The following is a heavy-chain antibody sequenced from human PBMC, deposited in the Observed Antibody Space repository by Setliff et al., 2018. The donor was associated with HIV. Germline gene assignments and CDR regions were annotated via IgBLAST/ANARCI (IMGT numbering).Heavy chain of an antibody. CDR2: INHSGST. D-gene: IGHD6-19*01. V-gene: IGHV4-34*01. CDR1: GESFSGYY. CDR3: ARGRAYSSGWGLLRNYYMDV. J-gene: IGHJ6*03. Sequence: PSETLSLTCAVYGESFSGYYWTWIRQSPGKELEWIGEINHSGSTNYNPPLKSRVTISVDTSKNQFSLKLHSMTAADTAVYFCARGRAYSSGWGLLRNYYMDVWGKGTTVTVSS.